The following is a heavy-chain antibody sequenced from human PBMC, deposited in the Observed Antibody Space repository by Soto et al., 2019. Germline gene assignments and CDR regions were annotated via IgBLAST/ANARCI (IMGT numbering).Heavy chain of an antibody. CDR2: INPSGGST. CDR1: GYTFTSYY. CDR3: ARARFPGPMDV. D-gene: IGHD3-16*01. J-gene: IGHJ6*03. V-gene: IGHV1-46*03. Sequence: AXVKVSCKASGYTFTSYYMHWVRQAPGQGLEWMGIINPSGGSTSYAQKFQGRVTMTRDTSTSTVYMELSSLRSEDTAVYYCARARFPGPMDVWGKGTTVTVSS.